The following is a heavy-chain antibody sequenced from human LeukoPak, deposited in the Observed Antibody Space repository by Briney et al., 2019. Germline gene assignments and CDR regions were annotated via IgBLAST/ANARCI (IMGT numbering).Heavy chain of an antibody. J-gene: IGHJ4*02. CDR2: INPNSGGT. Sequence: GASVKVSCKASGYTFTGYYMHWVRQAPGQGLEWMGWINPNSGGTNYAQEFQGRVTMTRDTSISTAYMELSRLRSDDTAVYYCARSAFGELLQDDYWGQGTLVTVSS. CDR3: ARSAFGELLQDDY. V-gene: IGHV1-2*02. D-gene: IGHD3-10*01. CDR1: GYTFTGYY.